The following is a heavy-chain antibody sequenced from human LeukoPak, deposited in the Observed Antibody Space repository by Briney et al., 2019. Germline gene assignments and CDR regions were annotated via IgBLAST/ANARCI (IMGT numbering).Heavy chain of an antibody. CDR3: ARVYDSGSQAYFYYMDV. CDR2: IYYSGST. J-gene: IGHJ6*03. CDR1: GGSISSYY. V-gene: IGHV4-59*01. D-gene: IGHD3-10*01. Sequence: SETLSLTCTVSGGSISSYYWSWIRQPPGKGLEWIGYIYYSGSTNYNPSLKSRVTISVETSKNEFSLKPRSVTAADTAVYYCARVYDSGSQAYFYYMDVWGKGTTVTISS.